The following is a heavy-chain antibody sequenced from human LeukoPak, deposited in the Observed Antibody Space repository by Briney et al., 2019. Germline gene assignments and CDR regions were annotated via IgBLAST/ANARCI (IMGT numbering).Heavy chain of an antibody. CDR1: GYTFTSYG. D-gene: IGHD3-10*01. CDR3: ARDADGVVRGVMSQSDDAFDI. J-gene: IGHJ3*02. Sequence: GASVNLSRKSSGYTFTSYGISWVRQAPGQGLAWMGWISAYNGNTNYAQELQGRVTMTTDTSTSTAYMELRSLRSDDTAVYYCARDADGVVRGVMSQSDDAFDIWGQGTMVTVSS. CDR2: ISAYNGNT. V-gene: IGHV1-18*01.